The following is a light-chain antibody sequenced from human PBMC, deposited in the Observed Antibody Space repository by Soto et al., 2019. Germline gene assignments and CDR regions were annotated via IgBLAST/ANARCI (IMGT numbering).Light chain of an antibody. J-gene: IGKJ3*01. Sequence: DIVMTQSPDSLAVSLGERATINCKSSQSVLYSSNNKNYLAWYQQKPGQPPKLLIYWASTRESGVPDRFSGSGSGTDFTLTISSLXAEDVAVYYCQQYYSTPPVTFGPGTKVDIK. CDR2: WAS. CDR3: QQYYSTPPVT. CDR1: QSVLYSSNNKNY. V-gene: IGKV4-1*01.